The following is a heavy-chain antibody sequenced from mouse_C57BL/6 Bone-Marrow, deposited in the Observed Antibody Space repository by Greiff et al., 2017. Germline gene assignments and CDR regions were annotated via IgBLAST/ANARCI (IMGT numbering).Heavy chain of an antibody. CDR3: TRGRGITAFYYYAMDY. D-gene: IGHD2-4*01. J-gene: IGHJ4*01. CDR2: ISSGGDYI. Sequence: EVQLVESGEGLVQPGGSLTLSCAASGFTFSSYAMSWVRQTPEKRLAWVAYISSGGDYIYYADTVTGRFTITRDNARNTLYLQMSSLKSEDTAMYYCTRGRGITAFYYYAMDYWGKGTSVTVSS. V-gene: IGHV5-9-1*02. CDR1: GFTFSSYA.